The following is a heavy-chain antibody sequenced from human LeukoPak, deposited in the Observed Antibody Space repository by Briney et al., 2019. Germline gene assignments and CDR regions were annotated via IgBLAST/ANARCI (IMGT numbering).Heavy chain of an antibody. CDR2: ISSSGSTI. J-gene: IGHJ4*02. CDR1: GFTFSSYA. Sequence: GGSLRLSCVASGFTFSSYAMNWVRQAPGKGLEWVSYISSSGSTIYYADSVKGRFTISRDNAKNSLYLQMNSLRAEDTAVYYCAVLRFLEWTFDYWGQGTLVTVSS. V-gene: IGHV3-48*04. CDR3: AVLRFLEWTFDY. D-gene: IGHD3-3*01.